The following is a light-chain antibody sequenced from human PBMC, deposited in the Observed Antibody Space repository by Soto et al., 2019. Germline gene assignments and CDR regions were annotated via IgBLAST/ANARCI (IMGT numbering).Light chain of an antibody. CDR2: GAS. Sequence: DIQMTQSPSSVSASVGDRVNITCRASRDISNSLAWYQQTPGKAPKLLIRGASTLQSGVPSRFSGSGSGTDFTLTISSLQPEDVATYYCQKYNSAPPTFGQGTKVDIK. V-gene: IGKV1-27*01. CDR1: RDISNS. J-gene: IGKJ1*01. CDR3: QKYNSAPPT.